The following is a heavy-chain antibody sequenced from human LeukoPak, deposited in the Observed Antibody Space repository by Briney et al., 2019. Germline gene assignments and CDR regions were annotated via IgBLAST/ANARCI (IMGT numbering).Heavy chain of an antibody. V-gene: IGHV5-51*01. Sequence: GESLKISCKGSGYSINNYWIGWVRQLPGKGLEWMGIIYPGDSDTRYSPSFQGQVTISADKSISTAYLQWSSLKASDTAMYYCARTYCSSTSCYKAYYYYGMDVWGQGTTVTVSS. CDR2: IYPGDSDT. CDR1: GYSINNYW. CDR3: ARTYCSSTSCYKAYYYYGMDV. D-gene: IGHD2-2*02. J-gene: IGHJ6*02.